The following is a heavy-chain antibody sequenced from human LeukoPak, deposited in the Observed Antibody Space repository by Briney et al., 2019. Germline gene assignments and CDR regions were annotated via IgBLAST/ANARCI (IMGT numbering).Heavy chain of an antibody. CDR2: VNRDGSEA. V-gene: IGHV3-7*03. Sequence: GGSLRLSCGASGFTFTSAWMTWVRQVPGRGPEWVANVNRDGSEAYYLDSVKGRFTISKDNAKNSLYLQMNSLRAEDTALYHCARNNGMDVWGQGTTVIVSS. J-gene: IGHJ6*02. CDR1: GFTFTSAW. CDR3: ARNNGMDV.